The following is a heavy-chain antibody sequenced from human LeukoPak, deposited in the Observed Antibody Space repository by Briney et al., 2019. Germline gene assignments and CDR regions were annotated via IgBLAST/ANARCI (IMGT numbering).Heavy chain of an antibody. CDR3: ARVSGYDWESFYDY. CDR1: GGSISTYY. J-gene: IGHJ4*02. V-gene: IGHV4-59*01. Sequence: SSETLSLTCTVSGGSISTYYWNWIRQPPGKGLEWIGYIYYSGSSNYNPSLKSRVTISVDTSKNQFSLKLRSVTAADTAVYYCARVSGYDWESFYDYWGQGTLVTVSS. D-gene: IGHD5-12*01. CDR2: IYYSGSS.